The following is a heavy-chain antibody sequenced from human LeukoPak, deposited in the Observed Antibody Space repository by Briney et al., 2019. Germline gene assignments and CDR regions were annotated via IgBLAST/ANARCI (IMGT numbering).Heavy chain of an antibody. CDR3: ARDQVVRGVPYYYYGMDV. D-gene: IGHD3-10*01. CDR2: ISGSDGST. V-gene: IGHV3-23*01. J-gene: IGHJ6*02. Sequence: GGSLRLSCVVSGFTFRNYAMSWVRQAPGKGLEWVSSISGSDGSTYYADSVKGRFTVSRDNSKNTLHLQMNSLSAEGTAVYYCARDQVVRGVPYYYYGMDVWGQGTTVTVSS. CDR1: GFTFRNYA.